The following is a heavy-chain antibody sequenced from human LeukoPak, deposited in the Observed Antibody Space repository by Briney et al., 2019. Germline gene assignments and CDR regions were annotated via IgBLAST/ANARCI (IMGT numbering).Heavy chain of an antibody. V-gene: IGHV4-30-4*01. D-gene: IGHD3-22*01. CDR1: GGSISSGDYY. CDR3: ARSYDSSGYITSHRDY. Sequence: PSETLSLTCTVSGGSISSGDYYWSWIRQPPGKGLEWIGYIYYSESTYYNPSLKSRVTISVDTSKNQFSLKLSSVTAADTAVYYCARSYDSSGYITSHRDYWGQGTLVTVSS. CDR2: IYYSEST. J-gene: IGHJ4*02.